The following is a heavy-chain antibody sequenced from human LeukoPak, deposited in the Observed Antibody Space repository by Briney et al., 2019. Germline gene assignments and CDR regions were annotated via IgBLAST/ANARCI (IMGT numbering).Heavy chain of an antibody. D-gene: IGHD6-6*01. V-gene: IGHV4-34*01. J-gene: IGHJ4*02. Sequence: PSETLSLTCAVYGGSFSGYYWSWIRQPPGKGLEWIGEINHSGSTNYNPSLKSRVTISVDTSKNQFSLKLTSVTAADTAVYYCARGDIAARLSRWGQGTLVTVSS. CDR2: INHSGST. CDR1: GGSFSGYY. CDR3: ARGDIAARLSR.